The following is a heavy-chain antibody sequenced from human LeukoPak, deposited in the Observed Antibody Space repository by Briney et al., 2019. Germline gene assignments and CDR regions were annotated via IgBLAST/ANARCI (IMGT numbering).Heavy chain of an antibody. Sequence: SETLSLTCAVYGGSFSGYYWSWIRQPPGKGLEWIGEINHSGSTNCNPSLKSRVTISVDTSKNQFSLKLSSVTAADTAVYYCARGLTYYDFWSGYVIDYFDYWGQGTLVTVSS. CDR2: INHSGST. V-gene: IGHV4-34*01. D-gene: IGHD3-3*01. J-gene: IGHJ4*02. CDR1: GGSFSGYY. CDR3: ARGLTYYDFWSGYVIDYFDY.